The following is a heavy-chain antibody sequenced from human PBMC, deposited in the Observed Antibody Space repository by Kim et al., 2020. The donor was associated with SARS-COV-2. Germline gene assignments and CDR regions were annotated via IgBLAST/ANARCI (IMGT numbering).Heavy chain of an antibody. D-gene: IGHD3-10*01. CDR2: IYYSGST. CDR1: GGSISSSSYY. Sequence: SETLSLTCTVSGGSISSSSYYWGWIRQPPGKGLEWIGSIYYSGSTYYNPSLKSRVTISVDTSKNQFSLKLSSVTAADTAVYYCARVMVRGVTRFDYWGQGTLVTVSS. V-gene: IGHV4-39*07. CDR3: ARVMVRGVTRFDY. J-gene: IGHJ4*02.